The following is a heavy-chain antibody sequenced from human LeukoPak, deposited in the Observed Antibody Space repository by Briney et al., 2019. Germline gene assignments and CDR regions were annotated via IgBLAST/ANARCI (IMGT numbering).Heavy chain of an antibody. J-gene: IGHJ4*02. CDR1: GFTFSSYC. CDR3: ARGGTRSFDQ. Sequence: GGSLRLSCAASGFTFSSYCMPWVRQAQGKGMEWVSRVNKDGTSTNYADSVKGRFTISRDNAKNTLYLQMNSLRAEDTAVYYCARGGTRSFDQWGQGTLVTVSS. V-gene: IGHV3-74*01. CDR2: VNKDGTST.